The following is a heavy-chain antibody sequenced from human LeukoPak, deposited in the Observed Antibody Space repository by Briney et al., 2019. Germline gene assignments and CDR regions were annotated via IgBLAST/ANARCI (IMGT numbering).Heavy chain of an antibody. CDR3: ANGGTYSSGP. CDR1: GFTFSSYG. J-gene: IGHJ5*02. CDR2: IKPDGSAQ. Sequence: QPGGSLRLSCAASGFTFSSYGMHWVRQAPGKGLEWVATIKPDGSAQYYVDSVKGRFTISRDNAKNSLFLQINSLRAEDTAVYYCANGGTYSSGPWGQGTLVTVSS. D-gene: IGHD3-22*01. V-gene: IGHV3-7*01.